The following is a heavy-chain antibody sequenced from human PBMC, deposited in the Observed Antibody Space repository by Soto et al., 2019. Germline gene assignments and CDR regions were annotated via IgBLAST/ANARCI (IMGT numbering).Heavy chain of an antibody. CDR1: GGSISSGGYS. CDR2: IYHSGST. D-gene: IGHD2-2*01. CDR3: ARVPDR. V-gene: IGHV4-30-2*01. J-gene: IGHJ5*02. Sequence: SETLSLTFAVSGGSISSGGYSWSWIRQPPGKGLEWIGYIYHSGSTYYIPSLKSRVTISVDRSKNQFSLKLSSVTAADTAVYYCARVPDRWGQGTLVTVS.